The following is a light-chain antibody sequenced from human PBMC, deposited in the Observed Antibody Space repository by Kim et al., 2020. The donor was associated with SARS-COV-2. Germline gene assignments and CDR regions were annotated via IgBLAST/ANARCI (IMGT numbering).Light chain of an antibody. CDR1: QSVLYRSNNKNY. Sequence: DIVMTQSPDSLAVSLGERATINCKSSQSVLYRSNNKNYLAWYQQKPGQPPKLLIYWASTRESGVPDRFSGSGSGTDFTLTISSLQAEDVAVYYCQQYYSNFPWTFGQGTKVDIK. V-gene: IGKV4-1*01. J-gene: IGKJ1*01. CDR3: QQYYSNFPWT. CDR2: WAS.